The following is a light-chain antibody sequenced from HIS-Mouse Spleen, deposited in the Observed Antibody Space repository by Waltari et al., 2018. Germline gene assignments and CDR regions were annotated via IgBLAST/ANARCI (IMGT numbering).Light chain of an antibody. V-gene: IGLV3-21*03. Sequence: SYVLTQPPSVSVAPGTTARTTCGGNNTGSKSVHWYQQKQGQAPVLVVYGDSDRPSGIPERFSGSNSGNTATLTISRVEAGDEADYYCQVWDSSSDHVVFGGGTKLTVL. CDR3: QVWDSSSDHVV. CDR1: NTGSKS. J-gene: IGLJ2*01. CDR2: GDS.